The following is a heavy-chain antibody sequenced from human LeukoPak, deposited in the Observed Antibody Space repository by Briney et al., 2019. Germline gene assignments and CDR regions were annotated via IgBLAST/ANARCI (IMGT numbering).Heavy chain of an antibody. CDR2: ISWNSGSI. V-gene: IGHV3-9*01. J-gene: IGHJ5*02. D-gene: IGHD3-22*01. Sequence: GGSLRLSCAASGFTFDDYAMHWVRQAPGKGLEWVSGISWNSGSIGYADSVKGRFTISRDNAKNSLYLQMNSLRAEDTALYYCAKDINPIPVTMIVVVNNNWFDPWGQGTLVTVSS. CDR3: AKDINPIPVTMIVVVNNNWFDP. CDR1: GFTFDDYA.